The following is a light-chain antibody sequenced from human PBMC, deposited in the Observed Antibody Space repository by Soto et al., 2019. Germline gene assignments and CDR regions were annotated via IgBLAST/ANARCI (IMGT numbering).Light chain of an antibody. Sequence: DIQMTQSPSSLSASVGDRVTITCRASQGISTFLAWYQQKPGKAPKLLIYAASTLQSGAPSRCSGSGSGTDFTLSISRLQPEDAATYYCQKYNSASRTFGQGTRVEIK. CDR3: QKYNSASRT. CDR2: AAS. CDR1: QGISTF. J-gene: IGKJ1*01. V-gene: IGKV1-27*01.